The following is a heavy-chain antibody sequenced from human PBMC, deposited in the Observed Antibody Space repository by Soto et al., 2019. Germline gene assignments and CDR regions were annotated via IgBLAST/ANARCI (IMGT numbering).Heavy chain of an antibody. J-gene: IGHJ3*02. D-gene: IGHD3-22*01. CDR1: GGTFSSYA. CDR2: IIPIFGTA. CDR3: AREEPYYYDSSGYKSDAFDI. V-gene: IGHV1-69*13. Sequence: ASVKVSCKASGGTFSSYAISWVRQAPGQGLEWMGGIIPIFGTANYAQKFQGRVTITADESTSTAYMELSSLRSEDTAVYYCAREEPYYYDSSGYKSDAFDIWGQGTMVTVSS.